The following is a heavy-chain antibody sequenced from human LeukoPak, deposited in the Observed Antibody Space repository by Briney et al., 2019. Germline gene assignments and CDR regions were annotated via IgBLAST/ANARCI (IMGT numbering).Heavy chain of an antibody. CDR3: GETFESCFSLAVFDI. CDR1: GFTFDDYA. D-gene: IGHD2-15*01. V-gene: IGHV3-9*03. J-gene: IGHJ3*02. CDR2: ISWNSGSI. Sequence: GRSLRLSCAASGFTFDDYAMHWVRHAPEKGLEWVSGISWNSGSIGYADSVKGRFTISRDNAKNSLYLQMNRLRIEDIGLYYRGETFESCFSLAVFDILGQGTMVTVSS.